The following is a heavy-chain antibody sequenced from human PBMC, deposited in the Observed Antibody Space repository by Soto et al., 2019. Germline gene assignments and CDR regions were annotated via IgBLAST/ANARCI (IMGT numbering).Heavy chain of an antibody. Sequence: GESLKISCAASGFTFTRYSMNWVRQAPGKGLEWVSSISSTTNYIYYGDSMKGRFTISRDNAKNSLYLEMNSLRAEDTAVYYCARESEDLTSNFDPWGQGTLVTVSS. CDR1: GFTFTRYS. D-gene: IGHD1-7*01. V-gene: IGHV3-21*06. J-gene: IGHJ5*02. CDR3: ARESEDLTSNFDP. CDR2: ISSTTNYI.